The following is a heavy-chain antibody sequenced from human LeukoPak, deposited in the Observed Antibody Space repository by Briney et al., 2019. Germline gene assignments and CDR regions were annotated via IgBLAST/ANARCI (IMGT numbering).Heavy chain of an antibody. V-gene: IGHV1-69*13. Sequence: GASVKVSCKASGGTFTNYAFTWVRQAPGQGLEWMGGIIPVFGTTNYAQKFQGRVTITADESTTTAYMELRSLRSEDTAVYYCARGVRNSGSYYVGYWGQGTPVTVSS. CDR2: IIPVFGTT. D-gene: IGHD1-26*01. CDR3: ARGVRNSGSYYVGY. CDR1: GGTFTNYA. J-gene: IGHJ4*02.